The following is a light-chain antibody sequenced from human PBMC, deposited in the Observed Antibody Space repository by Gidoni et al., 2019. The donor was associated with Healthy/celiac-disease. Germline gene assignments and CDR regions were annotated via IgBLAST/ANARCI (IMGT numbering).Light chain of an antibody. CDR3: SSYTSSSTLV. CDR1: SSDVGGHNY. CDR2: EVS. J-gene: IGLJ2*01. Sequence: QSALTQPASVSGSPAQSITISCTGTSSDVGGHNYVSWYQHHPGNAPKLMIYEVSNRPSGVSNRFSGSKSGNTASLTISGLQAEDEADYYCSSYTSSSTLVFGGGTKLTVL. V-gene: IGLV2-14*01.